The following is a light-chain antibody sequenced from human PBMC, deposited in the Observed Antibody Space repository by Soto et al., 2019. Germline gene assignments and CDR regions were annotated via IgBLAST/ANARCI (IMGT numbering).Light chain of an antibody. CDR2: DAA. J-gene: IGKJ1*01. V-gene: IGKV1-9*01. Sequence: IQLTQSPSSLSASVGDRVTITCRASPAIASFLAWYQQKPGTAPKLLIYDAATRQSGVPSRFSGSRSGTEYTLTIGSLQPEDFATYYCQHYNSYSEAFGQGTKVDIK. CDR3: QHYNSYSEA. CDR1: PAIASF.